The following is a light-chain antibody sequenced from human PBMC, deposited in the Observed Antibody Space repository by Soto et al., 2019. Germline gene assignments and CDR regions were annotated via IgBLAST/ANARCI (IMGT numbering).Light chain of an antibody. V-gene: IGLV1-47*01. Sequence: QSVLSQPPSASGTPGQRVTIPCSGSSSNIGSHHVNWYQHLPGTAPKLLIYTSDQRPSGVPDRFTGSKSGTSASLAISGLRSEDEAVYYCAAWGESLVFGGGTKVTVL. CDR1: SSNIGSHH. CDR2: TSD. J-gene: IGLJ2*01. CDR3: AAWGESLV.